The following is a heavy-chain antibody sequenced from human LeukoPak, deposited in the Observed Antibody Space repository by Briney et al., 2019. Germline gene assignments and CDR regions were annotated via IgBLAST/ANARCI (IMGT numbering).Heavy chain of an antibody. Sequence: GGSLRLSCAASGFTVSSYAMSWVRQAPGKGLNWVSSINNNGGNTYYADSAKGRFTISRDNSKNTLYLQMNSLRAEDTAVYYCARAVEATINDYWGQGTLVTVSS. CDR3: ARAVEATINDY. D-gene: IGHD1-26*01. CDR1: GFTVSSYA. CDR2: INNNGGNT. J-gene: IGHJ4*02. V-gene: IGHV3-23*01.